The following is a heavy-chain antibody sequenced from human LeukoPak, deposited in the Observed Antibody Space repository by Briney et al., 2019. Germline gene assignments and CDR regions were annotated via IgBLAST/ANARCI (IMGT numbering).Heavy chain of an antibody. CDR2: IYYSGST. CDR1: GGSFSGYY. D-gene: IGHD3-9*01. J-gene: IGHJ4*02. V-gene: IGHV4-59*01. Sequence: SETLSLTCSVSGGSFSGYYWSWIRQPPGRGLEWIGFIYYSGSTDYNPSLKRRVTISIDTSKKQFSLKLTSVTAADTAVYYCARGGVLTGYPLDFWGRGTLVTVSS. CDR3: ARGGVLTGYPLDF.